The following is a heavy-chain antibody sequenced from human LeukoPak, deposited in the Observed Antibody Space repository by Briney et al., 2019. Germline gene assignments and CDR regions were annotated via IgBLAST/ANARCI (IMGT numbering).Heavy chain of an antibody. CDR2: INQSGIEK. J-gene: IGHJ5*02. Sequence: GGSLRLSXAASGFTFSSYWMSWVRQAPGKGLEWVANINQSGIEKYYVDSVKGRFIISRDNAKNSLYLQMNSLRAEDTAVYYCARDVGGFDPWGQGTLVTVSS. V-gene: IGHV3-7*01. CDR3: ARDVGGFDP. CDR1: GFTFSSYW.